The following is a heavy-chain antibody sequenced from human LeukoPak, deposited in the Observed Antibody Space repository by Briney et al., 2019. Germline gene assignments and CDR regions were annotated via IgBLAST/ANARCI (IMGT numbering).Heavy chain of an antibody. CDR3: TRGSYGDYEY. Sequence: GGSLRLSCAASGFTFSSYAMSWVRQAPGKGLEWVSSIDPSSTYIYYADSAKGRFTISRDNAQNSLYLQMNSLRAEDTTVYYCTRGSYGDYEYWGQETLVTVSS. CDR1: GFTFSSYA. J-gene: IGHJ4*02. D-gene: IGHD4-17*01. CDR2: IDPSSTYI. V-gene: IGHV3-21*01.